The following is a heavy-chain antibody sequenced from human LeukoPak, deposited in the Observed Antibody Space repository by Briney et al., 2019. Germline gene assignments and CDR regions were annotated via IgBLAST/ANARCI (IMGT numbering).Heavy chain of an antibody. V-gene: IGHV4-30-4*01. CDR2: IDYSGST. CDR1: GGSISSGDYY. D-gene: IGHD1-26*01. Sequence: SETLSLTCTVSGGSISSGDYYWSWIRQPPGKGLEWIGYIDYSGSTYYNPSLKSRVTISVDTSKNQLSLKLSSVTAADTAVYYCARQDSGSYLNPLDIWGQGTVVTVSS. J-gene: IGHJ3*02. CDR3: ARQDSGSYLNPLDI.